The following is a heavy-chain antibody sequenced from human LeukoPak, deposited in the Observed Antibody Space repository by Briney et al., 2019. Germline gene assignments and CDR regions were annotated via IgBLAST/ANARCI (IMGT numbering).Heavy chain of an antibody. CDR2: INHSGST. V-gene: IGHV4-38-2*02. CDR3: AGLFRRIPSTTGGNWFDP. CDR1: GYSISTGYY. J-gene: IGHJ5*02. Sequence: SETLSLTCTVSGYSISTGYYWDWIRQPPGKGLEWIGEINHSGSTNYNPSLKSRVTISVDTSKNQFSLKLSSVTAADTAVYYCAGLFRRIPSTTGGNWFDPWGQGTLVTVSS. D-gene: IGHD1-1*01.